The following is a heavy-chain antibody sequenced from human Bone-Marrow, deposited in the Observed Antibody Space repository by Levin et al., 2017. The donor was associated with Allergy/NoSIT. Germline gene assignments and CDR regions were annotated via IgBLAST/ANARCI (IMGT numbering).Heavy chain of an antibody. D-gene: IGHD3-3*01. Sequence: ASVKVSCKASGYTFTSYYMHWVRQAPGQGLEWMGIINPSGGSTSYAQKFQGRVTMTRDTSTSTVYMELSSLRSEDTAVYYCARGRGRFLEWLLTDFDYWGQGTLVTVSS. CDR3: ARGRGRFLEWLLTDFDY. V-gene: IGHV1-46*01. CDR1: GYTFTSYY. CDR2: INPSGGST. J-gene: IGHJ4*02.